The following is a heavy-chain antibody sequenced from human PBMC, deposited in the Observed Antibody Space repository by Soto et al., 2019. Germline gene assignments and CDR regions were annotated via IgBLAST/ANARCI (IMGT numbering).Heavy chain of an antibody. CDR1: DDSISPYY. CDR3: ARRSYGAFDF. J-gene: IGHJ3*01. V-gene: IGHV4-59*08. Sequence: QVQLQESGPGLVKPSETLSLTCTVSDDSISPYYWSWIRQPPGKGLEWIGYIYYSGSTNYNPSLKSRVTISVETSKNQFSLKLSSVTAADTAVYYCARRSYGAFDFWGQGTIVTVSS. CDR2: IYYSGST. D-gene: IGHD1-26*01.